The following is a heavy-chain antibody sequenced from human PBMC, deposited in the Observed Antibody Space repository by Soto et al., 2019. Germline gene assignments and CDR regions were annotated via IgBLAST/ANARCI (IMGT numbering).Heavy chain of an antibody. J-gene: IGHJ5*02. CDR2: IYHSGST. D-gene: IGHD3-3*01. Sequence: SETLSLTCAVSGYSISSGYYWGWIRQPPGKGLEWIGSIYHSGSTYYNPSLKSRVTISVDTSKNQFSLKLSSVTAADTAVYYCAGEMSFLEWLLYNWFDPWGQGTLVTVSS. CDR3: AGEMSFLEWLLYNWFDP. CDR1: GYSISSGYY. V-gene: IGHV4-38-2*02.